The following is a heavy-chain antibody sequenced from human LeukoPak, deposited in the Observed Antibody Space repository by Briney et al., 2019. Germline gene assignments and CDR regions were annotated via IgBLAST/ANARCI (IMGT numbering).Heavy chain of an antibody. CDR1: GFTFSDYY. CDR2: ISGSGGST. V-gene: IGHV3-23*01. D-gene: IGHD4-17*01. J-gene: IGHJ4*02. Sequence: GGSLRLSCAASGFTFSDYYMSWIRQAPGKGLEWVSAISGSGGSTYYADSVKGRFTISRDNSKNTLYLQMNSLRAEDTAVYYCANTLSEYGDYGYFDYWGQGTLVTVSS. CDR3: ANTLSEYGDYGYFDY.